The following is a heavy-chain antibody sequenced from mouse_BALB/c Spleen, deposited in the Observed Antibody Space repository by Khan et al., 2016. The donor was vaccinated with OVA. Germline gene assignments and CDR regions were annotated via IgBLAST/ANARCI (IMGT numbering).Heavy chain of an antibody. V-gene: IGHV14-3*02. CDR3: ARWDWYVDV. CDR1: GFNIKDTY. J-gene: IGHJ1*01. Sequence: VQLQQSGTELVKPGASVKLSCTASGFNIKDTYMHWVKQRPEQGLEWIGRIDPANGNTKYDPKFQGKATITADTSSNTAYLQLSSLTSEDTAVXYCARWDWYVDVWGAGTTVTVSS. CDR2: IDPANGNT.